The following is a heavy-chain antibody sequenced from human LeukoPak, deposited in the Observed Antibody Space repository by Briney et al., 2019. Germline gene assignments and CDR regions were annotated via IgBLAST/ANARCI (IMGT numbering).Heavy chain of an antibody. CDR1: EYTFTDSY. D-gene: IGHD2-8*01. Sequence: ASVKVSCKVSEYTFTDSYMHWVQQAPGKGLEWMGLVDPEDGETSFAEKFQGRVIITADTSTDTAYMELSALTSEDTATYYCATARGSRGVFDYWGQGTLVTVSS. V-gene: IGHV1-69-2*01. J-gene: IGHJ4*02. CDR2: VDPEDGET. CDR3: ATARGSRGVFDY.